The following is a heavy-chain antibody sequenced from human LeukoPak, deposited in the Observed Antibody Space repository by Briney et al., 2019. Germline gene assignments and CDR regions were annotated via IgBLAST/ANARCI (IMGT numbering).Heavy chain of an antibody. CDR3: ARGGGGGGGDHAY. D-gene: IGHD3-16*02. CDR2: IYYSGST. CDR1: GGSISSSSYY. J-gene: IGHJ4*02. Sequence: SETLSLTCTVSGGSISSSSYYWGWIRQPPGKGLEWIGSIYYSGSTYYNPSLKSRVTISVDTSKNQFSLKLSSVTAADTAVYYCARGGGGGGGDHAYGGQGPLAPVP. V-gene: IGHV4-39*01.